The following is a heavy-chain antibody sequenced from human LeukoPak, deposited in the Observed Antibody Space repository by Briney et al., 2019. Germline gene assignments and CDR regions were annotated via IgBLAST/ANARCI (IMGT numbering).Heavy chain of an antibody. CDR2: ISSSGGYI. J-gene: IGHJ4*02. Sequence: GGSLRLSCAASGFSIKTYSMTWVRQAPGKGLERVSTISSSGGYIYYADSVKGRFTISRDTAKNSLYLQMNSLRVEDTAVYNCARLRDTVTSASDYWGQGTLVTVSS. V-gene: IGHV3-21*01. D-gene: IGHD4-17*01. CDR1: GFSIKTYS. CDR3: ARLRDTVTSASDY.